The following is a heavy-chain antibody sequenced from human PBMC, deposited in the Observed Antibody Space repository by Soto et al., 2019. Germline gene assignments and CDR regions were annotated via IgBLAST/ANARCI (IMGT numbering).Heavy chain of an antibody. CDR1: GFKFGSYG. Sequence: QVQLVESGGGVVQPGRSLRLSCAASGFKFGSYGMHWVRQAPGKGLEWVALISFDGSNKHYGDSVKGRFAISRDTSKNTLYLQMNSLRAEDTAFYYCAKDHEWETTLTPGLLDHWGQGTLVFVSP. CDR2: ISFDGSNK. CDR3: AKDHEWETTLTPGLLDH. J-gene: IGHJ4*02. D-gene: IGHD4-17*01. V-gene: IGHV3-30*18.